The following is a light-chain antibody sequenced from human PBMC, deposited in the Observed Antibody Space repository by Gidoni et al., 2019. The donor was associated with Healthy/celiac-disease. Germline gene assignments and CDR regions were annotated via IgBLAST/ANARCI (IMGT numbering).Light chain of an antibody. CDR1: QSVSSSY. CDR2: GAS. J-gene: IGKJ1*01. V-gene: IGKV3-20*01. Sequence: EIPLTQSPGTLSLSPGERATLPCRASQSVSSSYLAWYQQKPGQAPRLLIYGASSRATGIPDRFSGSGSGTDFTLTISRLEPEDFAVYYCQQYGSSLWTFGQGTKVEIK. CDR3: QQYGSSLWT.